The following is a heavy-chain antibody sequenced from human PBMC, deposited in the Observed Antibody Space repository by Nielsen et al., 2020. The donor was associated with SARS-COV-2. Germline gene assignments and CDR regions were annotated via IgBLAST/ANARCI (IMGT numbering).Heavy chain of an antibody. CDR2: IDWDDDK. D-gene: IGHD4-23*01. Sequence: SGPTLVKPTETLTLTCTFSGFSLSTSGMCVSWIRQPPGKALEWLARIDWDDDKYYSTSLKTRLTISKDTSKNQVVLTMTNMDPVDTATYYCARTYYGGNSAFFDYWGQGTLVTVSS. J-gene: IGHJ4*02. CDR3: ARTYYGGNSAFFDY. CDR1: GFSLSTSGMC. V-gene: IGHV2-70*11.